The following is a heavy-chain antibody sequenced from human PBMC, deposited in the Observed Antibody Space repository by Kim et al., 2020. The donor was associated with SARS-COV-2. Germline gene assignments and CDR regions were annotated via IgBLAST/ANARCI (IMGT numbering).Heavy chain of an antibody. CDR3: ARSYSGSYKAAVDP. CDR1: TFTFTNYA. J-gene: IGHJ5*02. V-gene: IGHV3-30*04. D-gene: IGHD1-26*01. CDR2: ISYDGSNK. Sequence: GGSLRLSCVASTFTFTNYAMNWVRQAPGKGLQWVAVISYDGSNKYYADSVKGRFTISRDNSKNTLYLQMNSLRTEDTAIYYCARSYSGSYKAAVDPWGQGTLVTVSS.